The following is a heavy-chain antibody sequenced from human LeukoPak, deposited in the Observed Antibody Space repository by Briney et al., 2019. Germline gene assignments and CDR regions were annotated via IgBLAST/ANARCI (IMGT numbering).Heavy chain of an antibody. V-gene: IGHV4-34*01. CDR3: ASLIGYCTNGVCRPAFDP. CDR2: INHSGNT. D-gene: IGHD2-8*01. CDR1: GGSFGDHY. Sequence: PSETLSLTCAVYGGSFGDHYWSWIRQPPGKGLEWIGEINHSGNTNYNPSLKSRVTISADSSKNQFFLKMKSVTAADTGVYYCASLIGYCTNGVCRPAFDPWGQGTLVAVSS. J-gene: IGHJ5*02.